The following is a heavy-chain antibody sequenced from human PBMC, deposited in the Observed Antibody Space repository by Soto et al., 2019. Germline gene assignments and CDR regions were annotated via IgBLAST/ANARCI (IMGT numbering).Heavy chain of an antibody. Sequence: QVQLQESGPGLVKPSETLSVTCTVAGGSVSSRSHFWSWIRQPPGGGLQWIGYSFYSGSTNYNPSLKSRATLSVDTSRNQFSLRLTSVTAADTAFYYCARYDAESGSNKIDPWGQGTLVTVSS. CDR3: ARYDAESGSNKIDP. J-gene: IGHJ5*02. CDR2: SFYSGST. V-gene: IGHV4-61*01. CDR1: GGSVSSRSHF. D-gene: IGHD5-12*01.